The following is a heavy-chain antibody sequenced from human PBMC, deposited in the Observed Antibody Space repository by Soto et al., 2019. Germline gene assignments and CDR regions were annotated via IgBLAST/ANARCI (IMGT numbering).Heavy chain of an antibody. D-gene: IGHD3-10*01. J-gene: IGHJ3*02. CDR2: INPSGGST. CDR3: GRVPRNYYGPNGAFDI. Sequence: ASVKVSCKASGYTFTSYYMHWVRQAPGQGLEWMGIINPSGGSTSYAQKFQGRVTMTRDTSTSTVYMELSSLRSEDTAVYYCGRVPRNYYGPNGAFDIWGQGTMVTVSS. CDR1: GYTFTSYY. V-gene: IGHV1-46*03.